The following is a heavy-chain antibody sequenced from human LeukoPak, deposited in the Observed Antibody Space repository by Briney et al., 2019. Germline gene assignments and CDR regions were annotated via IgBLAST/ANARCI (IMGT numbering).Heavy chain of an antibody. Sequence: ASVKVSCKASGYTFTSYDINWVRQATGQGLEWMGWMNPNSGNTGYAQKFQGRVTMTRNTSISTAYMELSSLRSEDTAVYYCARVSEVGPRNWFDPLCQGTLVTVSS. CDR2: MNPNSGNT. J-gene: IGHJ5*02. D-gene: IGHD3-10*01. CDR3: ARVSEVGPRNWFDP. V-gene: IGHV1-8*01. CDR1: GYTFTSYD.